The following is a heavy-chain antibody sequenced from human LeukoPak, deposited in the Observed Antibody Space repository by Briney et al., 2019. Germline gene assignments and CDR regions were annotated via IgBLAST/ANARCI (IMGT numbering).Heavy chain of an antibody. D-gene: IGHD6-19*01. CDR2: IYTSGST. CDR3: ARAGGHSSGWYSGPYYFDY. CDR1: GGSISSYY. J-gene: IGHJ4*02. Sequence: SETLSLTCTVSGGSISSYYWSWIRQPAGKGLEWIGRIYTSGSTNYNPSLKSRVTISVDTSKNQFSLKLSSVTAADTAVYYCARAGGHSSGWYSGPYYFDYWGQGTLVTVSS. V-gene: IGHV4-4*07.